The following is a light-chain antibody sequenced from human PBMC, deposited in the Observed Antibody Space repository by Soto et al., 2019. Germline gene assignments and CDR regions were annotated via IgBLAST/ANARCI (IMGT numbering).Light chain of an antibody. CDR2: GAS. Sequence: EIVMTQSPATLSVSPGERATLSGRARQSVSSNLAWDQHKPAQAPRLLIYGASPRATGLPARCSGSGSGTEFTLTISSRQSEDFAVYYCQQYNNWSPLTFGQGTKLEIK. J-gene: IGKJ1*01. CDR1: QSVSSN. CDR3: QQYNNWSPLT. V-gene: IGKV3-15*01.